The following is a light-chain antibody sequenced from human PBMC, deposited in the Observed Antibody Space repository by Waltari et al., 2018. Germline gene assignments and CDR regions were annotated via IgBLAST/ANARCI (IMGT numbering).Light chain of an antibody. CDR3: QQDGSSPKLT. Sequence: ELVLTQSPGTLSLSPGERATLSCRASQSVSSSYLAWYQRKPGQAPRRLIYVASSRATGIPDRFSGSGSGRDSTLTISSLEPEDLGVYYCQQDGSSPKLTFGGGTKVEIK. V-gene: IGKV3-20*01. J-gene: IGKJ4*01. CDR2: VAS. CDR1: QSVSSSY.